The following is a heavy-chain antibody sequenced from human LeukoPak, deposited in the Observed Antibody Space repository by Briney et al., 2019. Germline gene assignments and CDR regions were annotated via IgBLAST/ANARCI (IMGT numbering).Heavy chain of an antibody. D-gene: IGHD6-13*01. CDR1: GFTFSSYS. J-gene: IGHJ4*02. CDR3: AKLAAAYRFDY. CDR2: ISSSSYI. Sequence: GGSLRLSGAASGFTFSSYSLNGVRQAPGKGLEWVSSISSSSYIYYADSVKGRFTISRDNAKNSLYLQMNSLRAEDTAVYYCAKLAAAYRFDYWGQGTLVTVSS. V-gene: IGHV3-21*01.